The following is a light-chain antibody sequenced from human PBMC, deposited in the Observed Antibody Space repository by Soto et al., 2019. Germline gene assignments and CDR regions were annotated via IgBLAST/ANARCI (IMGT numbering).Light chain of an antibody. CDR2: GNS. Sequence: QSVLTQPPSVSGAPGQRVTISCTGSSSNIGAGYDVHWYQQLPGTAPKLLIYGNSNRPSGVPDRFSGFKSGTSASLAIPGLQAEDQADYYCQSYDSSLSGWVFGGGTKLTVL. J-gene: IGLJ3*02. CDR1: SSNIGAGYD. CDR3: QSYDSSLSGWV. V-gene: IGLV1-40*01.